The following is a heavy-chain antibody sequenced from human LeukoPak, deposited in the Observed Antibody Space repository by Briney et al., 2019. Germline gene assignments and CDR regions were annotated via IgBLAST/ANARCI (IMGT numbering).Heavy chain of an antibody. V-gene: IGHV4-38-2*02. CDR3: ARDLGDYVWGSYRSHFDY. D-gene: IGHD3-16*02. CDR1: GASISRYY. CDR2: IYHSGST. Sequence: SETLSLTCTVSGASISRYYWGWIRQPPGKGPEWIGSIYHSGSTYYNPSLKSRVTISVDTSKNQFSLKLSSVTAADTAVYYCARDLGDYVWGSYRSHFDYWGQGTLVTVSS. J-gene: IGHJ4*02.